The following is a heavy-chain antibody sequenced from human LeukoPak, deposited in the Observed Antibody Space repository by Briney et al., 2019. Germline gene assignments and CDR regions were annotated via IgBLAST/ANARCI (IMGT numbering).Heavy chain of an antibody. V-gene: IGHV3-49*04. CDR3: ARGPILLWLHNGMDV. CDR1: GFSVGDHA. Sequence: PGRSLRLSSTGLGFSVGDHAMSSVRQAPGPGLEWVGFIRSKAYGETTDYAASVEGRFSLSRENYITVVYLWMNSLKTEDTGIYYCARGPILLWLHNGMDVWGQGDTVTVSS. D-gene: IGHD2-21*01. J-gene: IGHJ6*02. CDR2: IRSKAYGETT.